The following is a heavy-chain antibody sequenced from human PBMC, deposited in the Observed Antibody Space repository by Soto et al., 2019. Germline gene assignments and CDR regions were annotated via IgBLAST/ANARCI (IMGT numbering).Heavy chain of an antibody. Sequence: QLQLQESGPRLVKPSETLSLTCTVSGDSITSSSYYWGWIRQPPGKGLECIGNIYYDGNTYYNPSLKSRVTISLDTSKNQFSLTLNSVTAADTAVYYCARSTIAPRLFMYPFDSWGQGTLVTVSS. V-gene: IGHV4-39*01. CDR3: ARSTIAPRLFMYPFDS. CDR2: IYYDGNT. J-gene: IGHJ4*02. CDR1: GDSITSSSYY. D-gene: IGHD6-6*01.